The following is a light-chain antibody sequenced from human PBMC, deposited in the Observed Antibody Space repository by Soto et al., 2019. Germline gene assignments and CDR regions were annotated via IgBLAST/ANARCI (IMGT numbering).Light chain of an antibody. CDR3: QQYGSSGT. V-gene: IGKV3-20*01. Sequence: DILLTQSPATLSLSPGERATLSCRASRSVSNYLAWYHQKPGQAPRPLLYGPSNRATGIPDRFGGSGSGTYFTLTISRLEPEDFAVYDCQQYGSSGTFGQGTKVDI. J-gene: IGKJ1*01. CDR1: RSVSNY. CDR2: GPS.